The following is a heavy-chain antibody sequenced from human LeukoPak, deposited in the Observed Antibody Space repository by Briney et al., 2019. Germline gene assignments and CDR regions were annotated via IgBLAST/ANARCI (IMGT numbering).Heavy chain of an antibody. Sequence: SETLSLTCAVYGGSFSGYYWSWIRQPPGKGLEWIGAINHSGSTNYNPSLKSRVTISVDTSKNQFSLKLSSVTAADTAVYYCARGTSRIAAARDWGQGTLVTVSS. J-gene: IGHJ4*02. CDR3: ARGTSRIAAARD. CDR2: INHSGST. CDR1: GGSFSGYY. V-gene: IGHV4-34*01. D-gene: IGHD6-13*01.